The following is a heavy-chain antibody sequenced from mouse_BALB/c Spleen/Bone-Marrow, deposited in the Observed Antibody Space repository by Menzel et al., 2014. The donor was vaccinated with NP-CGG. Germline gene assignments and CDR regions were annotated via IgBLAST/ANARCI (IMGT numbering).Heavy chain of an antibody. D-gene: IGHD2-4*01. CDR2: IYPGDGDT. CDR1: GYAFSNYG. V-gene: IGHV1-80*01. Sequence: QVQLQQSGAEVMRPGSSVNISCKASGYAFSNYGMNWVKQRPGQGLEWIGQIYPGDGDTNYNGKFKGRVTLTADKSSSTAYMRLSSLTSEDSAVYFCASVYDYGRGYAMDYWGQGTSVTVSS. CDR3: ASVYDYGRGYAMDY. J-gene: IGHJ4*01.